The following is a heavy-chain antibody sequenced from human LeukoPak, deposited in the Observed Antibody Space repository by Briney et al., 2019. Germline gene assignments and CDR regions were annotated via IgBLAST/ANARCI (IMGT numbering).Heavy chain of an antibody. J-gene: IGHJ4*02. CDR1: GGSISSSSYY. D-gene: IGHD3/OR15-3a*01. Sequence: SETLSLTCTVSGGSISSSSYYWGWIRQPPGKGLEWIGSIYYSGSTYYNPSLKSRVTISVDTSKNQFSLKLSSATAADTAVYYCASKDWNFDYWGQGTLVTVSS. CDR3: ASKDWNFDY. V-gene: IGHV4-39*07. CDR2: IYYSGST.